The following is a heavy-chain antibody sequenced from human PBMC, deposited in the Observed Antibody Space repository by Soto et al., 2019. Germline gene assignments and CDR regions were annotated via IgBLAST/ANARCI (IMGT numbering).Heavy chain of an antibody. J-gene: IGHJ4*02. CDR3: ARVARNIKGYFDY. Sequence: QVQLQESGPGLVKPSQALSLTCTVSGGSISSGGYYWSWIRQPPGKGLEWIGYIYYSGSTYYTPSIKSRVNISVDTSKNQFSLKLSSVTAEDTAVYYCARVARNIKGYFDYWGQGTLVTVSS. CDR1: GGSISSGGYY. CDR2: IYYSGST. D-gene: IGHD1-1*01. V-gene: IGHV4-30-4*01.